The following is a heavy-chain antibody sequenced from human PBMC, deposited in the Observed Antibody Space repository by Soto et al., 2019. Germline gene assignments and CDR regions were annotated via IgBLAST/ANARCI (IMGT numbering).Heavy chain of an antibody. Sequence: GGSLRLSCAASGFIFTSYGMHWVRQARGKGLEWLAVISHDGGNKYYADSVKCLFTISRDNSKNTLYLQMNSLRAEETALYYCAKEKRPPSYWGGDCPPYLGSWGQGPLDTVSS. CDR3: AKEKRPPSYWGGDCPPYLGS. J-gene: IGHJ4*02. CDR1: GFIFTSYG. V-gene: IGHV3-30*18. CDR2: ISHDGGNK. D-gene: IGHD2-21*02.